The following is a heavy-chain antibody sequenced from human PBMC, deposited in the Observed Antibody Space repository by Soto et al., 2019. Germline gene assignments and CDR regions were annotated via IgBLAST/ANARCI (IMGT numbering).Heavy chain of an antibody. V-gene: IGHV1-18*01. J-gene: IGHJ2*01. CDR2: ISAYNGNT. CDR1: GYTFTNYG. D-gene: IGHD2-15*01. CDR3: ARCYCSVGSCYSCWHFDL. Sequence: QVQLVQTGSEVKKPGASVKVSCKASGYTFTNYGMSWVRQAPGQGLEWMGWISAYNGNTNHAQNFQGRVTMTTDTSTNTAYMELRSLRSDDTAVYYCARCYCSVGSCYSCWHFDLWSRGALVTVSS.